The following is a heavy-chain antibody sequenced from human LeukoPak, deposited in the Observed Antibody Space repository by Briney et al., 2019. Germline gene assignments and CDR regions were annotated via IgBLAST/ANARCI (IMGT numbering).Heavy chain of an antibody. Sequence: GGSLRLSCAASGFTFSSFWMSWVRQAPGKGLEWVANINQDGSGKYYVDSVKVRFIISRDNAQNSLYLQMNTLRAEDTAVYYCARDNWGSPSHWFDPWGQGTLVTVSS. CDR2: INQDGSGK. CDR1: GFTFSSFW. V-gene: IGHV3-7*01. CDR3: ARDNWGSPSHWFDP. J-gene: IGHJ5*02. D-gene: IGHD7-27*01.